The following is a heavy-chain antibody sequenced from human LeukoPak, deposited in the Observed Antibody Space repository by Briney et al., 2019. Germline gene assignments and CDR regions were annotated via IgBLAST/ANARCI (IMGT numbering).Heavy chain of an antibody. V-gene: IGHV4-61*02. J-gene: IGHJ6*03. CDR3: AREGSGIAAAFGYYYYYMDV. D-gene: IGHD6-13*01. CDR1: GGSISSGSYY. Sequence: SETLSLTCTVSGGSISSGSYYWSWIRQPAGKGLEWIGRIYTSGSTNYNPSLKSRVTISVDTSRNQFSLKLSSVTAADTAVYYCAREGSGIAAAFGYYYYYMDVWGKGTTVTVSS. CDR2: IYTSGST.